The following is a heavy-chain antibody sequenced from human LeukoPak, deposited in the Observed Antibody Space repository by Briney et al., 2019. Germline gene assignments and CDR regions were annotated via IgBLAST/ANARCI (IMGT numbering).Heavy chain of an antibody. Sequence: PGGSLRLSCAASGFTFSDYAMYWVRQAPGKGLEWVSLISRDGGTTSYGDSVKGRFTISRDSSRNSLYLQMNSLKTEDTALYYCAKDFSGSYENWGQGTLVTVSS. CDR1: GFTFSDYA. V-gene: IGHV3-43*02. CDR3: AKDFSGSYEN. J-gene: IGHJ4*02. D-gene: IGHD3-10*01. CDR2: ISRDGGTT.